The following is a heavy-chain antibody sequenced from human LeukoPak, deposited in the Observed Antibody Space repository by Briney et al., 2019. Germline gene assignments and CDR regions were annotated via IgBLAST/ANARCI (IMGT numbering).Heavy chain of an antibody. CDR2: IFTSGNT. V-gene: IGHV4-4*07. D-gene: IGHD4-17*01. CDR3: ARAREYGDYFDF. CDR1: GGSISSYY. J-gene: IGHJ4*02. Sequence: KPSETLSLTCTVSGGSISSYYWSWIRQSAGKGLEYIGRIFTSGNTDYNPSLKSRVTMSIDTSKKQFSLKVSSATAADTAVYYCARAREYGDYFDFWGQGTLVTVSS.